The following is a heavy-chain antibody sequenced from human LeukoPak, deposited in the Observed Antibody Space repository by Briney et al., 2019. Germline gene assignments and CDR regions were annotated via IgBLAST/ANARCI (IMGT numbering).Heavy chain of an antibody. J-gene: IGHJ4*02. Sequence: GGSLRLSCEASGFIFNDYDMSWVRQAPGKGLEWVSGISWDGGSTAYADSVKGRLTISRDNAKNSLYLQMNSLTAEDTAFYFCTRDVMAGAALDFWGQGTRVTVSS. D-gene: IGHD2-15*01. CDR2: ISWDGGST. V-gene: IGHV3-20*04. CDR3: TRDVMAGAALDF. CDR1: GFIFNDYD.